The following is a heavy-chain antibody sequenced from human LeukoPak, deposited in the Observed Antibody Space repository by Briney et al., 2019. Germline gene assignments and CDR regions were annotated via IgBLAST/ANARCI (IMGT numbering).Heavy chain of an antibody. CDR3: ASKRGDYGDPFDY. CDR1: GGTFSSYA. CDR2: IIPIFGTA. V-gene: IGHV1-69*13. Sequence: SVKVSCKASGGTFSSYAISWVRQAPGQGLEWMGGIIPIFGTANYAQKFQGRVTITADESTSTAYMELSSLRSEDTAVYYCASKRGDYGDPFDYWGQGTLVTVSS. D-gene: IGHD4-17*01. J-gene: IGHJ4*02.